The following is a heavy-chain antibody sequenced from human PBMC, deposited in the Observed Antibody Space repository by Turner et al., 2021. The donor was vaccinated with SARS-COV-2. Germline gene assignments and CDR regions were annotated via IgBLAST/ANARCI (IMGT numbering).Heavy chain of an antibody. CDR3: ARDKGEGSSGWLIPSGSYYFDY. V-gene: IGHV3-33*01. Sequence: VQLVESGGGVVQPGRSLRLSCAASGFTFSRSGMHWVRQAPGKGMEWVAFIWYDGSNKYYADSVKGRFTISRDNSKNTLYLQKNSLRAEDTAVYYCARDKGEGSSGWLIPSGSYYFDYWGQGTLVTVSS. D-gene: IGHD6-19*01. CDR2: IWYDGSNK. J-gene: IGHJ4*02. CDR1: GFTFSRSG.